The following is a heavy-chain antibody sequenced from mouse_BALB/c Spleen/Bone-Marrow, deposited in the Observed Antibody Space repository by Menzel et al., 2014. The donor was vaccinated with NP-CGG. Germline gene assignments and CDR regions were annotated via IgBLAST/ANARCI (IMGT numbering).Heavy chain of an antibody. V-gene: IGHV1S81*02. CDR2: INHSNGYT. Sequence: QVQLKESGAELVKPGASVKLSCKASGYTFTSYYMYWVKQRPGQGLEWIGEINHSNGYTNFNEKFKSKATLTVDKSSSTAYMQLSSLTSEDSAVYYCTREGAYWGQGTLVTASA. CDR1: GYTFTSYY. J-gene: IGHJ3*01. CDR3: TREGAY.